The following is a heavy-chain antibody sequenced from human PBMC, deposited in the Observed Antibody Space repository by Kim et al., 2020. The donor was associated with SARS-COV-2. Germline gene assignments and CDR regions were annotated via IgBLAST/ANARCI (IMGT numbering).Heavy chain of an antibody. J-gene: IGHJ5*02. CDR3: VRGGSWFDH. V-gene: IGHV3-7*03. Sequence: GGSLRLSCAASGFPFSSYWMTWVRQAPGKGLEWVAKIKQDGSDKYYVDSVKGRFTISRDNAKGSLYLEMNRLRVEGTAVYYCVRGGSWFDHWGQGTQVTVSS. CDR1: GFPFSSYW. CDR2: IKQDGSDK.